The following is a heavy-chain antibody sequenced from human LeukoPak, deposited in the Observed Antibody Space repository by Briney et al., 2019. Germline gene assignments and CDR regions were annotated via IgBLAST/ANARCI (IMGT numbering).Heavy chain of an antibody. Sequence: GGSLRLSCAASGFTFSTYGMHWVRKAPGRGLEGVADIWYDGSNKYYEDSVKGRFTISRDNSKNTLYLQMNSLRAEDTAVYYCARDPGVRWLVGFDYWGQGTLVTVSS. V-gene: IGHV3-33*01. CDR2: IWYDGSNK. CDR1: GFTFSTYG. J-gene: IGHJ4*02. D-gene: IGHD6-19*01. CDR3: ARDPGVRWLVGFDY.